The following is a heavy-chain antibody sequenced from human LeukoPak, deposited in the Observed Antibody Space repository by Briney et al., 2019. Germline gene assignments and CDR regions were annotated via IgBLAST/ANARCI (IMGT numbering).Heavy chain of an antibody. J-gene: IGHJ3*02. CDR3: AIRGPSRSLFGFDI. V-gene: IGHV1-69*06. Sequence: GASVKVSCKASGGIFTKYVYHWVRQAPGQGPEWMGDISPLLGARNYAQRFQGRVTITADTSTGTAYMELNSLKSEDTAVYYCAIRGPSRSLFGFDIWGQGTMVTVSS. D-gene: IGHD2-2*01. CDR2: ISPLLGAR. CDR1: GGIFTKYV.